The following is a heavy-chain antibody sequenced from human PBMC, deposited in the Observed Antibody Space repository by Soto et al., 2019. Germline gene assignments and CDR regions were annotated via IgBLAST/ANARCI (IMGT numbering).Heavy chain of an antibody. CDR1: GGSISSSSYY. CDR2: LSSSGST. D-gene: IGHD2-8*01. CDR3: ARHRRIRDGYNGGAFDI. V-gene: IGHV4-39*01. J-gene: IGHJ3*02. Sequence: SETLSLTCTVSGGSISSSSYYWGWIRQPPGKGLEWIGSLSSSGSTYYNPSLKSRVTISVDTSKNQFSLKLSSVTAADTAVYYCARHRRIRDGYNGGAFDIWGQGTMVTVSS.